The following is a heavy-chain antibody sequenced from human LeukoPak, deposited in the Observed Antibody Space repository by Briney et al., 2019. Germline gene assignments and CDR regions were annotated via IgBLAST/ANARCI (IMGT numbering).Heavy chain of an antibody. CDR3: ARGHVSRRYYDSSDYLDWFDP. V-gene: IGHV4-59*01. D-gene: IGHD3-22*01. CDR1: GGSISSYY. Sequence: SETLSLTCTVSGGSISSYYWSWLRQPPGKGLEWIGYIYYSGSTNYNPSLKSRVTISVDTSKNQFSLKLSSVTAADTAVYYCARGHVSRRYYDSSDYLDWFDPWGQGTLVTVSS. J-gene: IGHJ5*02. CDR2: IYYSGST.